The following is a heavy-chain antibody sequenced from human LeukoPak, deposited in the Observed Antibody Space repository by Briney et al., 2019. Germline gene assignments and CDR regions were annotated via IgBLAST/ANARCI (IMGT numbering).Heavy chain of an antibody. CDR1: GASISRYY. Sequence: KPSETLSLTCTVSGASISRYYWSWVRQPPGKGLEWLGYIYYSGSTNYNPSLKSRVTISVDTSKNQFSLKLSSVTAADTAVYYCARVGGLTVYRYYYYGMDVWGQGTTVTVSS. D-gene: IGHD4-17*01. J-gene: IGHJ6*02. CDR2: IYYSGST. CDR3: ARVGGLTVYRYYYYGMDV. V-gene: IGHV4-59*01.